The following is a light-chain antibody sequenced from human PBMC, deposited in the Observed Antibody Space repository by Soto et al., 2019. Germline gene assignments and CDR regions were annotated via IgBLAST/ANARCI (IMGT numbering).Light chain of an antibody. J-gene: IGKJ4*01. V-gene: IGKV1-6*01. Sequence: ATQMTQSPSSLSASVGDRVTITCRASQGIRNDLGWYQQKPGKAPKLLIYAASSLQSGVPSRFGGSGSGTDFTLTISSLQPEDFATYYCLQDYNYPLTFGGGTKVEIK. CDR1: QGIRND. CDR2: AAS. CDR3: LQDYNYPLT.